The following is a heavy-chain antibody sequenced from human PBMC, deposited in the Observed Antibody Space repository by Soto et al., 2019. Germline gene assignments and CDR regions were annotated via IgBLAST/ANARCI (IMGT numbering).Heavy chain of an antibody. Sequence: GGSLRLSCAASGFTSSNYVMNWVRQAPGKGLEWVSGISGGGDRIYYADSVKGRFTISRDNSMNTLSLQMDSLRAEDTAVYYWAKVLRDNLNMRFDPWGQGTLVTVSS. V-gene: IGHV3-23*01. CDR2: ISGGGDRI. CDR3: AKVLRDNLNMRFDP. D-gene: IGHD2-21*01. CDR1: GFTSSNYV. J-gene: IGHJ5*02.